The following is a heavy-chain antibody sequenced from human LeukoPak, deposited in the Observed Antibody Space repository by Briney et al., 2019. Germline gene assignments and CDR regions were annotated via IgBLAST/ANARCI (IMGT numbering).Heavy chain of an antibody. CDR3: ARGPPDGDYFDY. J-gene: IGHJ4*02. Sequence: SETLSLTCTVSGGSVSSGSYYWSWIRQPPGKGLEWIGNIYYTGSTNYNPSLKSRVTISVDTSKNQFSLKLSPVTAADTAVYYCARGPPDGDYFDYWGQGTLVTVSS. CDR1: GGSVSSGSYY. CDR2: IYYTGST. D-gene: IGHD4-17*01. V-gene: IGHV4-61*01.